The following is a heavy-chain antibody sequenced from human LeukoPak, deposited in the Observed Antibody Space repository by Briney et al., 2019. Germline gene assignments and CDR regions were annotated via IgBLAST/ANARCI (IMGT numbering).Heavy chain of an antibody. CDR2: IKQDGSEK. Sequence: GGSLRLSCAASGFTFSDYYMSWVRQAPGKGLEWVANIKQDGSEKYYVDSVKGRFTISRDNAKNSLYLQMNSLRAEDTAVFYCARDGTYTDYDPDFDIWGQGTLVTVSS. CDR1: GFTFSDYY. CDR3: ARDGTYTDYDPDFDI. D-gene: IGHD5-12*01. V-gene: IGHV3-7*04. J-gene: IGHJ4*02.